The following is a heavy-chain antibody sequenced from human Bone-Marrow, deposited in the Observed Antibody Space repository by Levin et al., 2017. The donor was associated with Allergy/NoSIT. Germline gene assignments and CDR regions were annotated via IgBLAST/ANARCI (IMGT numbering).Heavy chain of an antibody. Sequence: SCAGSGFTFSSYNMNWVRQAPGKGLEWVASMTSSSPYILYADSVRGRFTVSRDNAENSLHLQMHSLRVDDTAVYYCARELPQRSPDGFDLWGQGTVVTVSS. J-gene: IGHJ3*01. CDR1: GFTFSSYN. CDR2: MTSSSPYI. D-gene: IGHD1-26*01. CDR3: ARELPQRSPDGFDL. V-gene: IGHV3-21*01.